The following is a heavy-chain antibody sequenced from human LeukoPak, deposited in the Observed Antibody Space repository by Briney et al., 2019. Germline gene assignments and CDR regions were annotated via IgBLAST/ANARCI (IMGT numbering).Heavy chain of an antibody. CDR1: GGSISSSSYY. V-gene: IGHV4-39*07. D-gene: IGHD3-3*01. CDR3: ARMHYDFWSGYYGWFDP. Sequence: SETLSLTCTVSGGSISSSSYYWGWIRQPPGKGLEWIGSIYYSGSTYYNPSLKSRVTISVDTSKNQFSLKLSSVTAADTAVYYCARMHYDFWSGYYGWFDPWGQGTLVTVSS. CDR2: IYYSGST. J-gene: IGHJ5*02.